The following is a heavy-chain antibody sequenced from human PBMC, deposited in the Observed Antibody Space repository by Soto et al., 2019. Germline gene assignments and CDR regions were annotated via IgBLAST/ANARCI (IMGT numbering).Heavy chain of an antibody. Sequence: SETLSLTCTVSGGSISSGGYYWSWIRQHPGKGLEWIGYIYYSGSTYYNPSLKSRVTISVDTSKNQFSLKLSSVTAADTAVYYCATPLPFYDILTGPFPPNYYYYGMDVWGQGTTVTVSS. CDR2: IYYSGST. CDR1: GGSISSGGYY. V-gene: IGHV4-31*03. D-gene: IGHD3-9*01. J-gene: IGHJ6*02. CDR3: ATPLPFYDILTGPFPPNYYYYGMDV.